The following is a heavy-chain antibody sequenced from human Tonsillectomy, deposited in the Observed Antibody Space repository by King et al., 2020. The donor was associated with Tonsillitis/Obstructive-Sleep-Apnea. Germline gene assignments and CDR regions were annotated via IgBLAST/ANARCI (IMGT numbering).Heavy chain of an antibody. V-gene: IGHV1-2*02. Sequence: VQLVESGAEVKNPGASVKVACKASGYTFTDYYIHWVRQAPGQGLEWVGWINPNSSKTDYAQKFQGRVTMTRDTSISPAYMELSSLRSDDTALYYCAPKVRTLGYWGQGTLVSVSS. D-gene: IGHD3-16*01. CDR3: APKVRTLGY. CDR2: INPNSSKT. J-gene: IGHJ4*02. CDR1: GYTFTDYY.